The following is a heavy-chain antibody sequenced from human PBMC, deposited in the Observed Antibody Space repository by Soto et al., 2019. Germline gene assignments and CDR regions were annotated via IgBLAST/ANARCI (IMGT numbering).Heavy chain of an antibody. J-gene: IGHJ5*02. CDR2: IYWDDDK. V-gene: IGHV2-5*02. Sequence: SGPTLVNPTQTLTLTCTFSGFSLSTSGVGVGWIRQPPGKALEWLALIYWDDDKRYSPSLKSRLTITKDTSKNQVVLTMTNMDPVDTSTYYCAHRQEGFYGDYPNWFDPWGQGTLVTVSS. CDR1: GFSLSTSGVG. D-gene: IGHD4-17*01. CDR3: AHRQEGFYGDYPNWFDP.